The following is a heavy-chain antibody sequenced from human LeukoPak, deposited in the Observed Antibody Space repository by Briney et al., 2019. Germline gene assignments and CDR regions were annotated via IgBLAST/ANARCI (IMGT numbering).Heavy chain of an antibody. Sequence: PGRSLRLSCAASGFTFSSYGMHWVRQAPGKGLEWVAVIWYDGSNKYYADSVKGRFTLSRDNSKNTLYLQTNSLRAEDTAVYYCARHGDYRAFDIWGQGTMVTVSS. D-gene: IGHD4-17*01. CDR1: GFTFSSYG. CDR2: IWYDGSNK. CDR3: ARHGDYRAFDI. J-gene: IGHJ3*02. V-gene: IGHV3-33*01.